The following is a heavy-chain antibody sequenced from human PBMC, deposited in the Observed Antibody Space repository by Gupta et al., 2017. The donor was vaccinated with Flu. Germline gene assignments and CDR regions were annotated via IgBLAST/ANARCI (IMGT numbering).Heavy chain of an antibody. Sequence: EVQLVESGGGLVQRGGSLRLSCGASGCQLRDYWMSWVRQAPGKGPELVANINRDGSVINYMDFVRGRFTISRDNAKNAVYFQMNSLRVDDTAVYYCARDVDSGDYDSWGQGTLVTVSS. CDR1: GCQLRDYW. D-gene: IGHD4-17*01. V-gene: IGHV3-7*01. CDR3: ARDVDSGDYDS. CDR2: INRDGSVI. J-gene: IGHJ5*01.